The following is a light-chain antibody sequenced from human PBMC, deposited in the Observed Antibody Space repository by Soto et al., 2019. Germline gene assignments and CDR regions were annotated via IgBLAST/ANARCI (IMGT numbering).Light chain of an antibody. Sequence: QSVLTQPPSVSGAPGQRVTISCTGSSSNIGAGYGVHWYQQLPGTAPKLLIYTNNNRPSGVPDRFSGSKSGTSASLAITGLLAEDEADYYCQSYDSSLSGWVSGGGTKLTVL. CDR3: QSYDSSLSGWV. J-gene: IGLJ3*02. CDR1: SSNIGAGYG. CDR2: TNN. V-gene: IGLV1-40*01.